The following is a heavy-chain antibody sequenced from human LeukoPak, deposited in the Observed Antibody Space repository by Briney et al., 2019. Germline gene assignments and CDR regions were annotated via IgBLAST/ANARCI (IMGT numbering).Heavy chain of an antibody. J-gene: IGHJ5*02. CDR3: ARHRRRNNWFDP. Sequence: SETLSLTCTVSGDSIRSDDYYCDWIRQAPGKGLEWIGDINYGGGTYYNPSLKGRVTMSVDVSKTQFYLNLRSVTAADTATYYCARHRRRNNWFDPWGRGILVTVSS. V-gene: IGHV4-39*01. CDR2: INYGGGT. CDR1: GDSIRSDDYY.